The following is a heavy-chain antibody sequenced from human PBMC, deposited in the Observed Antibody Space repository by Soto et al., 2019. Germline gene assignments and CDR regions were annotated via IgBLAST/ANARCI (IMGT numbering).Heavy chain of an antibody. CDR1: GYTFTSYG. Sequence: ASVKVSCKASGYTFTSYGISWVRQAPGQGLEWMGWISAYNGNTNYAQKLQGRVTMTTDTSTSTAYMELRSLRSDDTAVYYCARDFRYRLELYGMDVWGQGTTVTVSS. D-gene: IGHD1-7*01. CDR3: ARDFRYRLELYGMDV. J-gene: IGHJ6*02. CDR2: ISAYNGNT. V-gene: IGHV1-18*01.